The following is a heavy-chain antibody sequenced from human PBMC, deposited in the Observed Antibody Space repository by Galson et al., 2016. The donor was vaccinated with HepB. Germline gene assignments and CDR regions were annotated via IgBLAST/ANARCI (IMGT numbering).Heavy chain of an antibody. CDR3: ARDVAVVARTSWYFDL. J-gene: IGHJ2*01. D-gene: IGHD2-15*01. V-gene: IGHV3-30*03. CDR2: ISSDGSKQ. CDR1: GFTFSNYG. Sequence: SLRLSCAASGFTFSNYGIHCVRQAPGKGLEWVAVISSDGSKQYYADSVKGRFTISRDNSKNTLYLQMQSLRPEDTAVYYCARDVAVVARTSWYFDLWGRGTLVTVPS.